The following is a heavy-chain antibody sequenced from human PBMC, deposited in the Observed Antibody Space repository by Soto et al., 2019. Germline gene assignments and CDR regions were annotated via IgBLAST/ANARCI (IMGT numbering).Heavy chain of an antibody. CDR3: ARDRPDSGYDSYYYGMDV. CDR1: GGSISSYY. D-gene: IGHD5-12*01. CDR2: IYTSGST. Sequence: SETLSLTCTVSGGSISSYYWSWIRQPAGKGLEWIGRIYTSGSTNYNPSLKSRVTMSVDTSKNQFSLKLSSVTAADTAVYYCARDRPDSGYDSYYYGMDVWGQGTTVTVS. V-gene: IGHV4-4*07. J-gene: IGHJ6*02.